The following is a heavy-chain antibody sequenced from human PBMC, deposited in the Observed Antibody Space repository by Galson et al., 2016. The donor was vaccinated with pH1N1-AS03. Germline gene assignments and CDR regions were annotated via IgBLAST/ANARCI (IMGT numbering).Heavy chain of an antibody. CDR1: GFTFRTYG. J-gene: IGHJ3*02. Sequence: LRLSCAASGFTFRTYGMNWVRQAPGKGLEWVSSISSSSSYIYYADSVKGRFTVSRDNAMNSLYLQMNSLRAEDTALYYCARSRSPDYYDSSTYRPDAFDIWGQGTMVTVSS. CDR2: ISSSSSYI. V-gene: IGHV3-21*01. CDR3: ARSRSPDYYDSSTYRPDAFDI. D-gene: IGHD3-22*01.